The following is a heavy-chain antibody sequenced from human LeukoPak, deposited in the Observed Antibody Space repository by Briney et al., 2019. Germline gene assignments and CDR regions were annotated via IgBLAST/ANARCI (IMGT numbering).Heavy chain of an antibody. J-gene: IGHJ4*02. CDR2: INSDGINT. CDR3: ARAVVATSFDY. Sequence: PGGSLRLSCAASGFTFSNYWMHWVRQAPGKGLVWVSRINSDGINTSYADSVKGRFTISRDNAKNTLYLQMNSLRAEDTAVYYCARAVVATSFDYWGQGTLVTVSS. CDR1: GFTFSNYW. D-gene: IGHD5-12*01. V-gene: IGHV3-74*01.